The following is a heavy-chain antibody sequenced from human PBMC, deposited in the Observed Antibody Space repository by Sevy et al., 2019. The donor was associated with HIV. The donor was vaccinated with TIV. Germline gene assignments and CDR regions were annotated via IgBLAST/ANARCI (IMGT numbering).Heavy chain of an antibody. Sequence: SETLSLTCTVSGGSVSSGSYYWSWIRQPPGKGLEWIGYIYYSGSTNYNPSLKSRVTISVDTSKNQFSLKLRSVTAADTAVYYCAGDVSLHYYDSSGYYYDPYYYYMDVWGKGTTVTVSS. CDR1: GGSVSSGSYY. J-gene: IGHJ6*03. D-gene: IGHD3-22*01. CDR3: AGDVSLHYYDSSGYYYDPYYYYMDV. CDR2: IYYSGST. V-gene: IGHV4-61*01.